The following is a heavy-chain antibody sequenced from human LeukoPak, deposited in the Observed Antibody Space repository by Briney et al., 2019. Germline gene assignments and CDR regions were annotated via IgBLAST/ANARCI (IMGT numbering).Heavy chain of an antibody. D-gene: IGHD5-18*01. J-gene: IGHJ4*02. V-gene: IGHV3-11*01. CDR2: NSKSGDDI. CDR3: ARDGYGGIHK. Sequence: GGSLRLSCAASGFTFSDYYMSWIRQAPGKGLEGISYNSKSGDDIYYADSVKGRFTISRDNGNNSLYLQMNSLRVEDTAVYYCARDGYGGIHKWGQGTLVRVSS. CDR1: GFTFSDYY.